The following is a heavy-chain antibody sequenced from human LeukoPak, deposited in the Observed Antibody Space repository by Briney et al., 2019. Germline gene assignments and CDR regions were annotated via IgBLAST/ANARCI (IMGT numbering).Heavy chain of an antibody. CDR3: ARDRRYCSSTSCHRSYYGMDV. D-gene: IGHD2-2*01. J-gene: IGHJ6*02. V-gene: IGHV1-46*01. Sequence: GASVKVSCKASGYTFTSYYMHWVRQAPGQGLEWMGIINPSGGSTSYAQKFQGRVTMTRDTSTSTVYMELSSLRSEDTAVYYCARDRRYCSSTSCHRSYYGMDVWGQGTTVTVSS. CDR2: INPSGGST. CDR1: GYTFTSYY.